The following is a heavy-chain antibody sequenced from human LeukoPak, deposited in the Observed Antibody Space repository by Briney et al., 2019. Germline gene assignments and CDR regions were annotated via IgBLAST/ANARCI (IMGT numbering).Heavy chain of an antibody. Sequence: GGSLRLSCAASGFTFSSYEMNWVRQAPGKGLEWVSYISSSGSTINYADSVKGRFTISRDNAKNSLYLQMNSLRAEDTAVYYCARGAYCSSTSCPTGYYGMDVWGQGTTVTVSS. CDR2: ISSSGSTI. D-gene: IGHD2-2*01. J-gene: IGHJ6*02. V-gene: IGHV3-48*03. CDR3: ARGAYCSSTSCPTGYYGMDV. CDR1: GFTFSSYE.